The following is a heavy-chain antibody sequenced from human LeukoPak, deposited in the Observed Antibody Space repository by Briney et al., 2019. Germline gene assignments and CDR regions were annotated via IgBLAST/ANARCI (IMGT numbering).Heavy chain of an antibody. CDR2: IYYSGSA. CDR3: AKDCQVSGDCYH. J-gene: IGHJ4*02. V-gene: IGHV4-59*01. CDR1: GGSISSYF. Sequence: SETLSLTCTFSGGSISSYFWSWIRQPPGKGLEWIGFIYYSGSANYNPSLKSRATISIDTSKNQFSLQLSSVTAADTAVYYCAKDCQVSGDCYHWGQGTLVTVSS. D-gene: IGHD2-21*02.